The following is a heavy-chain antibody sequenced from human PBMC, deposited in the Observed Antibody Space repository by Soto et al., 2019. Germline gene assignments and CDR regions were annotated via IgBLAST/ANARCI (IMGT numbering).Heavy chain of an antibody. Sequence: SETLSLTCTVSGYFISSGYYWGWIRQPPGKGLEWIGSMFHSGSTHYNPSLKSRVTMSVDTSKNQFSLRLSSVTAPDTAVYYCARGHIVVVPTVGWFDPWGQGTLVTVSS. CDR1: GYFISSGYY. CDR2: MFHSGST. CDR3: ARGHIVVVPTVGWFDP. V-gene: IGHV4-38-2*02. D-gene: IGHD2-2*01. J-gene: IGHJ5*02.